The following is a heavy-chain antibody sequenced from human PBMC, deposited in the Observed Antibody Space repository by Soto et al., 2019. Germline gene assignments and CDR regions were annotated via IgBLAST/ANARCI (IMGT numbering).Heavy chain of an antibody. CDR2: MNPNSANT. V-gene: IGHV1-8*01. CDR3: ARMATYGTLNWFDP. D-gene: IGHD1-1*01. Sequence: ASVKVSCKASGYAFGDYDISWVRQAPGQGLEWMGWMNPNSANTGYAQKFQGRVSMTRDMSISTAYMELSRRRPEDTAIYYCARMATYGTLNWFDPWGQGALVTVSS. CDR1: GYAFGDYD. J-gene: IGHJ5*02.